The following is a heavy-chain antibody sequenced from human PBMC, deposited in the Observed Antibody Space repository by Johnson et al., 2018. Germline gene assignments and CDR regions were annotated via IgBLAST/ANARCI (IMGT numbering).Heavy chain of an antibody. CDR1: GFTFDAYG. CDR3: ARGGGSYSAFDI. V-gene: IGHV3-20*01. J-gene: IGHJ3*02. Sequence: VRLVQSGGGVVRXGGSXRLXCAASGFTFDAYGMSWVRQAPGQGLEWFSGINWNGGSTGYAASVKGRFTISRDNAKNSLYLQMNSRRAEDTALYHCARGGGSYSAFDIWGQGTMVTVSS. D-gene: IGHD1-26*01. CDR2: INWNGGST.